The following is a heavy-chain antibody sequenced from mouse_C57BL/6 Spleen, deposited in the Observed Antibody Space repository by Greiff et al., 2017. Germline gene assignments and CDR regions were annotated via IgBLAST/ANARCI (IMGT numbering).Heavy chain of an antibody. CDR1: GYAFSSSW. Sequence: QVQLQQSGPELVKPGASVKISCKASGYAFSSSWMNWVKQRPGKGLEWIGRIYPGDGDTNYNGKFKGKATLTADKSSSTAYMQLSSLTSEDSAVXFCARSQTAQATFDYWGQGTTRTVSS. D-gene: IGHD3-2*02. CDR3: ARSQTAQATFDY. J-gene: IGHJ2*01. CDR2: IYPGDGDT. V-gene: IGHV1-82*01.